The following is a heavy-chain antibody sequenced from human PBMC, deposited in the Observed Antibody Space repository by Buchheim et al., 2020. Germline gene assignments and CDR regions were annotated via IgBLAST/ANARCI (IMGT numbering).Heavy chain of an antibody. CDR2: ISSSSSYI. J-gene: IGHJ6*01. V-gene: IGHV3-21*01. Sequence: EVQLVESGGGLVKPGGSLRLSCAASGFTFSSYSMNWVRQAPGKGLEWVSSISSSSSYIYYADSVTGRFTISRDNAKNSLYLQMNSLRAEDTAVYYCARSRYYYDSSGYNADYGMDVWGQGTT. CDR3: ARSRYYYDSSGYNADYGMDV. D-gene: IGHD3-22*01. CDR1: GFTFSSYS.